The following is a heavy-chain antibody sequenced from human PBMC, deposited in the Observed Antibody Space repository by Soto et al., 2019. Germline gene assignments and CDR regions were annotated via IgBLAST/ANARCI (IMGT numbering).Heavy chain of an antibody. CDR3: TRHKEAVAALGY. D-gene: IGHD6-19*01. V-gene: IGHV3-73*01. CDR2: IRSKANSYAT. Sequence: GGSLRLSCAASGFTFSGSAMHWVRQASGKGLEWVGRIRSKANSYATAYAASVKGRFTTSRDDSKNTAYLQMNSLKTEDTAVYYCTRHKEAVAALGYWGQGTLVTVSS. J-gene: IGHJ4*02. CDR1: GFTFSGSA.